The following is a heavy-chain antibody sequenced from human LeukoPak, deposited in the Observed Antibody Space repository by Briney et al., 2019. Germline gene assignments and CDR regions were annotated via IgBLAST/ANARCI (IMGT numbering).Heavy chain of an antibody. CDR2: IYYSGST. D-gene: IGHD2-15*01. CDR3: ARVYCSGGSCYSSLDP. CDR1: GGSISSYY. Sequence: PSETLSLTCTVSGGSISSYYWSWIRQPPGKGLEWIGYIYYSGSTNYNPSLKSRVTISVDTSKNQFSLKLSSVTAADTAVYYCARVYCSGGSCYSSLDPWGQGTLVTVSS. J-gene: IGHJ5*02. V-gene: IGHV4-59*12.